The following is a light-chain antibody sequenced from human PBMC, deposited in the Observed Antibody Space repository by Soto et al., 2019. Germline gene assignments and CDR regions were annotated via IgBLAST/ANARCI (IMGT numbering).Light chain of an antibody. CDR3: SSYAGSNNVV. Sequence: QSVLTQPPSASGSPGQSVTISCTGTSSDVGGYNYVSWYQQHPGKAHKLVIYEVSKRPSGVPDRFSGSKSGNTASLTVSGLQAEDEADYYCSSYAGSNNVVFGGGTQLTVL. J-gene: IGLJ2*01. V-gene: IGLV2-8*01. CDR1: SSDVGGYNY. CDR2: EVS.